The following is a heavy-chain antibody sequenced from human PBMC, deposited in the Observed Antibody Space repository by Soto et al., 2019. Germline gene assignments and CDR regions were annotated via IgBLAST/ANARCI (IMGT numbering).Heavy chain of an antibody. CDR2: ITWNSGKI. CDR1: GFTFDDYA. Sequence: GGSLRLSCTASGFTFDDYAMHRVRQGPGRGLEWVSGITWNSGKIAYADSVKGRFTIARDDDNNSLYLQMNSLRPEDTALYYCVKDSYADFHRVLSTAEYFFDYWGHGTLVTVSS. D-gene: IGHD2-15*01. CDR3: VKDSYADFHRVLSTAEYFFDY. V-gene: IGHV3-9*01. J-gene: IGHJ4*01.